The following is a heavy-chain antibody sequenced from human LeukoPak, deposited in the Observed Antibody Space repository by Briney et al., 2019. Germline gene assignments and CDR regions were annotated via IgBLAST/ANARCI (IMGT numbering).Heavy chain of an antibody. D-gene: IGHD6-19*01. V-gene: IGHV3-53*01. CDR1: GFTVSSNY. CDR3: ARVVSSGWYYFDF. CDR2: IYSGDNT. Sequence: PGGSLRLSCAASGFTVSSNYMSWVRQAPRKGLEWVSVIYSGDNTYYADSVKGRFTISRDNSKNTLYLQMNSLRAEDTAVYYCARVVSSGWYYFDFWGQGTLVTVSS. J-gene: IGHJ4*02.